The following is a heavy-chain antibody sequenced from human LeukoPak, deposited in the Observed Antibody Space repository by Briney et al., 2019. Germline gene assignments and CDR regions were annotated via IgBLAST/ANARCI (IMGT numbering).Heavy chain of an antibody. CDR3: ARGRGYCSSTSCYYYYGMDV. V-gene: IGHV1-8*02. J-gene: IGHJ6*02. D-gene: IGHD2-2*01. Sequence: ASVKVSCKASGYTFTGYYLHWVRQAPGQGLEWMGWMNPNSGNTGYAQKFQGRVTMTRNTSISTAYMELSSLRSEDTAVYYCARGRGYCSSTSCYYYYGMDVWGQGTTVTVSS. CDR2: MNPNSGNT. CDR1: GYTFTGYY.